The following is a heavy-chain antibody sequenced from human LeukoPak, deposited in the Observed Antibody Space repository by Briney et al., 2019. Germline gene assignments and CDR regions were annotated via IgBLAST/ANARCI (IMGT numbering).Heavy chain of an antibody. CDR2: IYHSGNT. CDR3: ARGVGAPRYTWFDP. J-gene: IGHJ5*02. CDR1: GYSISSGYY. Sequence: SETLSLTCTVSGYSISSGYYWGWIRQPPGKGLEWIGSIYHSGNTFHNPSLKSRVTISVDTSKNQFSLRLTSVTAADTAVYYCARGVGAPRYTWFDPWGQGTLVTVSS. V-gene: IGHV4-38-2*02. D-gene: IGHD1-26*01.